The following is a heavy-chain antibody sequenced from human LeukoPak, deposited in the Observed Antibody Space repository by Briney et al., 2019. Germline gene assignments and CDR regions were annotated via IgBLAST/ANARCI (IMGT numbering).Heavy chain of an antibody. CDR1: GFTFSSYD. CDR2: ISSRSTSI. Sequence: GGSLRLSCAASGFTFSSYDMNWVRQAPGKGLEWVSSISSRSTSIYYADSVKGRFTISRDNAKSSLYLQMNSLRAEDTAVYWCARDYNAYDPLDYWGQGTLVTVSS. J-gene: IGHJ4*02. D-gene: IGHD3-16*01. CDR3: ARDYNAYDPLDY. V-gene: IGHV3-21*01.